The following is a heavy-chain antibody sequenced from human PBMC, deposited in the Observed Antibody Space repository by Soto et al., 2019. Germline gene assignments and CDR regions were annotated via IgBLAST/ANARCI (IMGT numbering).Heavy chain of an antibody. V-gene: IGHV1-69*13. J-gene: IGHJ4*02. CDR1: GGTFSSYS. Sequence: SVKVSCKASGGTFSSYSISWVRQAPGQGLEWMGGIIPIFGTANYAQKFQGRVTITADESTSTAYMKLSSLRSEDTAVYYCARGRWLQLDQFDYWGQGTLVTVSS. CDR2: IIPIFGTA. CDR3: ARGRWLQLDQFDY. D-gene: IGHD5-12*01.